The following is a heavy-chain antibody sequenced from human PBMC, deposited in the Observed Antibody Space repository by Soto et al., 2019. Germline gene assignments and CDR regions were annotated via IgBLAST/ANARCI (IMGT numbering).Heavy chain of an antibody. V-gene: IGHV4-59*01. CDR3: GRGGWSVDY. Sequence: QVQLQESGPGLVKPSETLSLNCTVSGGSMSNNYWSWFRQSPGQGLEWIGYVYYTGSIDYNPSLKSRVTISVDTSKNQFSLKLNSVTAADTAVYYCGRGGWSVDYWGQGIQVTVSS. D-gene: IGHD6-19*01. J-gene: IGHJ4*02. CDR2: VYYTGSI. CDR1: GGSMSNNY.